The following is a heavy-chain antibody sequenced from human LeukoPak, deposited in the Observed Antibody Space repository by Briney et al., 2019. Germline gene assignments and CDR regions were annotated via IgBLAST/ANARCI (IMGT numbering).Heavy chain of an antibody. J-gene: IGHJ4*02. CDR2: INANNGNT. CDR3: ARGPIAAAGDY. CDR1: GYTFTSYG. Sequence: ASVKVSCKASGYTFTSYGITWVRQAPGQGLEWMGWINANNGNTNYAQNLQGRVTMTRDTSTSAAYMDLRSLRSDDTAVYYCARGPIAAAGDYWGQGTLVTVSS. V-gene: IGHV1-18*01. D-gene: IGHD6-13*01.